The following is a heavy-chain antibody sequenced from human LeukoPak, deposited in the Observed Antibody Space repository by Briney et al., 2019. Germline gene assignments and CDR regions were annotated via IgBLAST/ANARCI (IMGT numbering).Heavy chain of an antibody. Sequence: ASVKVSCKASGYTFTGYYIHWVRQAPGQGLEWMGWINPSSGATNYAQSFQGRVTMTRDTSINTAYMELSSLRSDDTAVYYCARIPHGDYTFWGQGTLVTVSS. CDR1: GYTFTGYY. CDR3: ARIPHGDYTF. J-gene: IGHJ4*02. D-gene: IGHD4-17*01. CDR2: INPSSGAT. V-gene: IGHV1-2*02.